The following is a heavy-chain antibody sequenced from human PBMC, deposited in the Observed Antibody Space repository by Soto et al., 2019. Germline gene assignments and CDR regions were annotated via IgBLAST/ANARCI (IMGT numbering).Heavy chain of an antibody. Sequence: PGGSLRLSCAASGFTFSSYGMHWVRQAPGKGLEWVAVIWYDGSNKYYADSVKGRFTISRDNSKNTLYLQMNSLRAEDTAVYYCARGPYYYDSTPYFDYWGQGTLVTRLL. D-gene: IGHD3-22*01. V-gene: IGHV3-33*01. CDR3: ARGPYYYDSTPYFDY. CDR2: IWYDGSNK. CDR1: GFTFSSYG. J-gene: IGHJ4*02.